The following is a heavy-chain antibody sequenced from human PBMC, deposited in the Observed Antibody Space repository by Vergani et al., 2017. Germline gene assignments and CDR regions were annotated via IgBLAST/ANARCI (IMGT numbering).Heavy chain of an antibody. CDR1: GYTFTGYY. Sequence: QVQLVQSGAEVKKPGASVKVSCKASGYTFTGYYMHWVRQAPGQGLEWMGWINPNSGGTNYAQKFQGRVTMTTDTSKSTAYMELRSLRSDDTAVYYCARDPDIVVVPAAPYYYYYYGMDVWGQGTTVTVSS. V-gene: IGHV1-2*02. D-gene: IGHD2-2*01. CDR3: ARDPDIVVVPAAPYYYYYYGMDV. CDR2: INPNSGGT. J-gene: IGHJ6*02.